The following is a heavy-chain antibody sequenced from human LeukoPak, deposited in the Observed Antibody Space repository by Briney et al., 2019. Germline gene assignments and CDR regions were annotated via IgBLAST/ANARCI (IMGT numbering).Heavy chain of an antibody. D-gene: IGHD3-22*01. V-gene: IGHV4-39*07. CDR1: GGSISSGGYY. CDR3: ARVMGYYDNNGYRKKKIFYYYYMDV. Sequence: PSQTLSLTCTVPGGSISSGGYYWSWIRQPPGKGLEWIGTLGIGGATDYSPSLKGRITIYGDTSKNQFSLRLTSVTAADTAVYYCARVMGYYDNNGYRKKKIFYYYYMDVWGQGTTVTVSS. J-gene: IGHJ6*02. CDR2: LGIGGAT.